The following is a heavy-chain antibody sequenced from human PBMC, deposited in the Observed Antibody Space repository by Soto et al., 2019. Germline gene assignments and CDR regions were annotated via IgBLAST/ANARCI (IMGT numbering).Heavy chain of an antibody. J-gene: IGHJ4*02. CDR3: ARSGSSWNLREFDS. CDR2: ISAYNGNI. Sequence: ASVKVSCKASAYTFTNYGISCVLQSPGQWLEWMGCISAYNGNINYAQKFRGRVTMTTDTSTSSAYLEVRSLRSDDTAVYYCARSGSSWNLREFDSWGQGTLVTVSS. CDR1: AYTFTNYG. D-gene: IGHD6-13*01. V-gene: IGHV1-18*01.